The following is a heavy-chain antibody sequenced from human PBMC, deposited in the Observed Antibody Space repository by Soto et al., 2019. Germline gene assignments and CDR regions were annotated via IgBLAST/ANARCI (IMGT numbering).Heavy chain of an antibody. Sequence: GGSLRLSCEASGFIFSNYWMHWVRQTPGTGLVWVSRISNDGSITNYADNVKGRITITRDNAKNKLYKQINRQRAEDTAVYYCARDGDTAMVPIDYWGQGTLVTVSS. CDR3: ARDGDTAMVPIDY. J-gene: IGHJ4*02. D-gene: IGHD5-18*01. CDR2: ISNDGSIT. CDR1: GFIFSNYW. V-gene: IGHV3-74*01.